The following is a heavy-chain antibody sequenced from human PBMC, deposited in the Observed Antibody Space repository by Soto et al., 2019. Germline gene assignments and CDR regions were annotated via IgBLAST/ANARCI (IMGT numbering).Heavy chain of an antibody. CDR2: INHSGST. Sequence: PSETLSLTCAVYGGSFSGHFWSWIRQPPGKGLEWIGEINHSGSTNFNPSLKSRVTISVDTSKNRFSLKVNSLTAADTAVYYCARLLTIFGVVNQSWFDPWGQGTLVTISS. J-gene: IGHJ5*02. D-gene: IGHD3-3*01. CDR1: GGSFSGHF. V-gene: IGHV4-34*01. CDR3: ARLLTIFGVVNQSWFDP.